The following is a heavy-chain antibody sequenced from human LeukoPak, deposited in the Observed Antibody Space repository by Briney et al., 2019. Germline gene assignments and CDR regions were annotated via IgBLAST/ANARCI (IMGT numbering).Heavy chain of an antibody. V-gene: IGHV3-30*02. D-gene: IGHD3-9*01. J-gene: IGHJ4*02. Sequence: GGSLRLSCAASGFTFSSYGMHWGRQAPGMGLEWVAFIRYDGSNKYYADSVKGRFTISRDNSKNTLYLQMNSLRAEDTAVYYCAKVKPRYFDWFDENYFDYWGQGTLVTVSS. CDR1: GFTFSSYG. CDR3: AKVKPRYFDWFDENYFDY. CDR2: IRYDGSNK.